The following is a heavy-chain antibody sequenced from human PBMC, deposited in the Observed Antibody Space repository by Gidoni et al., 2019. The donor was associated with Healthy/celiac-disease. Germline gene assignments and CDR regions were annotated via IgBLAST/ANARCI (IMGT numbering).Heavy chain of an antibody. CDR3: ATQTGGSYYYFDY. CDR2: IYYSGST. CDR1: GGSFSRSSYY. V-gene: IGHV4-39*01. D-gene: IGHD1-26*01. J-gene: IGHJ4*02. Sequence: QLQLQESGPGLVKPSGTLSSTCTVSGGSFSRSSYYWGWIRQPPGKGLEWIGSIYYSGSTYYNPSLKSRVTISVDTSKNQFSLKLSSVTAADTAVYYCATQTGGSYYYFDYWGQGTLVTVSS.